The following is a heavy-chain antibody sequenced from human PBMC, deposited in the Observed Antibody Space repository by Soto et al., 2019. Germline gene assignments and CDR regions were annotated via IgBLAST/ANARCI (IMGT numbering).Heavy chain of an antibody. CDR3: AKKVNSGSGSQYFDY. D-gene: IGHD3-10*01. J-gene: IGHJ4*02. Sequence: PWWSLRLSCSASGFAFSSYSMSWVRQAPGKGLEWVSGFRGSGDDGTTYYADSVKGRFTISRDNSKNMLFLQMNSLRAEDTAIYYCAKKVNSGSGSQYFDYWGQGTLVTVSS. V-gene: IGHV3-23*01. CDR1: GFAFSSYS. CDR2: FRGSGDDGTT.